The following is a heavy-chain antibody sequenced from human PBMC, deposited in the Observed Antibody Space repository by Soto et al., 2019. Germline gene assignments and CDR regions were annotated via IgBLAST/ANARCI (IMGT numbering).Heavy chain of an antibody. CDR3: ARQGSNYDGGNWFDP. CDR2: IYYSGST. J-gene: IGHJ5*02. Sequence: SETLSLTCTVSGGSTSSGGYYWSWIRQHPGKGLEWIGYIYYSGSTYYNPSLKSRVTISVDTSKNQFSLKLSSVTAADTAVYYCARQGSNYDGGNWFDPWGQGTLVTVSS. CDR1: GGSTSSGGYY. D-gene: IGHD4-4*01. V-gene: IGHV4-31*03.